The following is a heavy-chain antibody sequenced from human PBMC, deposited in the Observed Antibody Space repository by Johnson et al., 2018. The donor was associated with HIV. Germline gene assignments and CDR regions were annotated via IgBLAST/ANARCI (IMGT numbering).Heavy chain of an antibody. CDR2: ISSDESNK. J-gene: IGHJ3*02. CDR3: ARAVCRGGRCYSHDAFDI. Sequence: QVQLVESGGGLVKPGGSLRLSCAASGFTFSNAWMSWVRQAPGKGLEWVAIISSDESNKYYADAVQGRFTISRDNSENTVYLQMIRLRPEDTALYYCARAVCRGGRCYSHDAFDIWGQGTMVTVSS. D-gene: IGHD2-15*01. CDR1: GFTFSNAW. V-gene: IGHV3-30*03.